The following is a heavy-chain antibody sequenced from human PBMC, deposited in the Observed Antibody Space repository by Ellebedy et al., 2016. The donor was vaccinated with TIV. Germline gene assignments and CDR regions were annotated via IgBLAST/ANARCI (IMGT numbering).Heavy chain of an antibody. Sequence: ASVKVSCKASGGTFNNFVISWVRQAPGQGLEWMGGSIPVFGTASYSQKFQGRVTFVADESTNTAYMELNSLTSEDTAVYYCARRDPSTDANWFDPWGQGTLVTVSS. V-gene: IGHV1-69*13. CDR1: GGTFNNFV. CDR3: ARRDPSTDANWFDP. D-gene: IGHD1-1*01. J-gene: IGHJ5*02. CDR2: SIPVFGTA.